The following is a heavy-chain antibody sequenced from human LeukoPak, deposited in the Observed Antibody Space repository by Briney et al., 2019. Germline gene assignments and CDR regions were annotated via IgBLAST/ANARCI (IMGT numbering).Heavy chain of an antibody. CDR3: ARTNRHCSGGSCYSSWFDP. CDR2: INHSGST. Sequence: PSETLSLTCAVYGGSFSGYYWSWIRQPPGKGLEWIGEINHSGSTNYNPSLKSRVTISVDTSKNQFSLKLSSVTAADTAVYYCARTNRHCSGGSCYSSWFDPWGQGTLVTVSS. CDR1: GGSFSGYY. V-gene: IGHV4-34*01. J-gene: IGHJ5*02. D-gene: IGHD2-15*01.